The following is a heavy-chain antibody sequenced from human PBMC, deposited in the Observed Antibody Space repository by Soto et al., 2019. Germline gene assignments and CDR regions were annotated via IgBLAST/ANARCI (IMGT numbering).Heavy chain of an antibody. Sequence: EVQLLESGGALVQPGGSLRLSCAASGFTFSNYVMSWVRQAPGKGLEWVAAISGSGGKTQYVDSVKGRFTISKDNSKNTLYLQMNGLRAEDTAVYYCAKDPFINWGFNYFDDWGQGTLVTVSS. CDR1: GFTFSNYV. J-gene: IGHJ4*02. CDR3: AKDPFINWGFNYFDD. CDR2: ISGSGGKT. D-gene: IGHD7-27*01. V-gene: IGHV3-23*01.